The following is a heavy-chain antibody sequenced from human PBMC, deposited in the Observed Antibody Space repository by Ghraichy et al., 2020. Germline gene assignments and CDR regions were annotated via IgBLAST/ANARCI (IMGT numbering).Heavy chain of an antibody. J-gene: IGHJ6*02. V-gene: IGHV4-39*01. Sequence: SETLSLTCTVSGGSISSSSYYWGWIRQPPGKGPEWIGSIYYSGRTYYNPSLKSRVTISGDTSKNQFSLKLSSVTAADTAVYYCARLGDYYDSSGYSWYYGMDVWGQGTTVTVSS. CDR2: IYYSGRT. CDR3: ARLGDYYDSSGYSWYYGMDV. D-gene: IGHD3-22*01. CDR1: GGSISSSSYY.